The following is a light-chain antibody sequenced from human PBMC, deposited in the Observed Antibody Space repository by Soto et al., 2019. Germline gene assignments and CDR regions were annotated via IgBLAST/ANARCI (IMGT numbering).Light chain of an antibody. Sequence: QSALTQPASVSGSPGQSITISCTGTSSDVGGYNYVSWYQQHPGKAPKLMIYEVSTRPSGVSNRFSGSKSGNTASLTISGLQAEDEADYYCSSYTSSSTYVFGTGTKPPS. J-gene: IGLJ1*01. CDR3: SSYTSSSTYV. CDR1: SSDVGGYNY. CDR2: EVS. V-gene: IGLV2-14*01.